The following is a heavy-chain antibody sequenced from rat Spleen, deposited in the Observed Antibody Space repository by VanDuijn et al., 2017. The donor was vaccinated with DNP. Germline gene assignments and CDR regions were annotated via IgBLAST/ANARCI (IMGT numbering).Heavy chain of an antibody. V-gene: IGHV4-2*01. CDR3: ARGPNYGGDSDYFDY. CDR1: GFIFIDFW. D-gene: IGHD1-11*01. CDR2: VNKDSSRI. J-gene: IGHJ2*01. Sequence: EVKFVESGGGLVQPGRSLKLSCAASGFIFIDFWMGWVRQAPGKGLQWIGEVNKDSSRINYSPSLKEKFSISSDNAQNTLFLQMSKLGSEDTAIYYCARGPNYGGDSDYFDYWGQGVMVTVSS.